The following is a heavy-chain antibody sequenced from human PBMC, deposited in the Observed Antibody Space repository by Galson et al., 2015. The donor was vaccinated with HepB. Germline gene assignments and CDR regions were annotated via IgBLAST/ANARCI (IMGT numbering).Heavy chain of an antibody. D-gene: IGHD2-15*01. V-gene: IGHV1-3*01. J-gene: IGHJ6*02. Sequence: SVKVSCKASGYTFTSYAMHWVRQAPGQRLEWMGWINAGNGNTKYSQKFQGRVTITRDTSASTAYMELSSLRSEDTAVYYCARVLGYCSGGSCYETYYYGMDVWGQGTTVTVSS. CDR2: INAGNGNT. CDR1: GYTFTSYA. CDR3: ARVLGYCSGGSCYETYYYGMDV.